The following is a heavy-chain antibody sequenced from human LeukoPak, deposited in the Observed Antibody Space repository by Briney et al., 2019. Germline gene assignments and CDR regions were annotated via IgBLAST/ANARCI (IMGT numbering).Heavy chain of an antibody. CDR3: ERAPGYCGGGSGFRD. D-gene: IGHD2-15*01. CDR2: ISNSGSTI. CDR1: GFPFRSYE. Sequence: GGSLILSCASSGFPFRSYEMNWVRHAPGKGLEGVSYISNSGSTIYYADSVKRRFTISRDNAKNSLYLQLNSLRAEDTAVYYCERAPGYCGGGSGFRDWGQGTLVTVSS. J-gene: IGHJ4*02. V-gene: IGHV3-48*03.